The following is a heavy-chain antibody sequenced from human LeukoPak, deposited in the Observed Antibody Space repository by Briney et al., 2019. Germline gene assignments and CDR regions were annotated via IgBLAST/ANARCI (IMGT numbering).Heavy chain of an antibody. D-gene: IGHD1-1*01. CDR2: IYTSGST. CDR3: ARIKRGGWKDAFDI. Sequence: SETLSLTCTVSGGSISSGSYFWSWIRQPAGKGLEWIGRIYTSGSTNYNPSLKSRVTMSVDTSKNHFSLKLSSVTAADTAVYYCARIKRGGWKDAFDIWGQGTMVTVSS. CDR1: GGSISSGSYF. J-gene: IGHJ3*02. V-gene: IGHV4-61*02.